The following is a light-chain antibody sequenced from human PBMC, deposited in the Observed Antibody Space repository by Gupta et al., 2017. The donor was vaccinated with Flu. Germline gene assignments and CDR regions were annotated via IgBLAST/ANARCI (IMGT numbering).Light chain of an antibody. CDR2: ADS. V-gene: IGLV3-21*02. CDR3: QVWHISSDHLRV. CDR1: NLGTKS. J-gene: IGLJ3*02. Sequence: SSVLTQPPSVSVAPGQTARITCGGDNLGTKSVHWYQQKPGQAPVLVVYADSDRPSGIPERFSGSNSANTATLTITKVEVGDEADYYCQVWHISSDHLRVFGGGTKLTVL.